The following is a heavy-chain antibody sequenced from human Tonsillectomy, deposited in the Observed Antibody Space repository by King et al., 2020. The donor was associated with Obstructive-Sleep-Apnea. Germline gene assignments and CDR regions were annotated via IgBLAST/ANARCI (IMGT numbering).Heavy chain of an antibody. D-gene: IGHD2-15*01. V-gene: IGHV4-59*08. CDR1: GGSISSYY. J-gene: IGHJ6*02. Sequence: VQLQESGPGLVKPSETLSLTCTVSGGSISSYYWSWIRQPPGKGLEWIGYIYYSGSPNYNPSLKGRVTISVDTSKNQFSLKLSSVTAADTAVYYCARLNCSGGSCYSYYYYGMDVWGQGTTVTVSS. CDR2: IYYSGSP. CDR3: ARLNCSGGSCYSYYYYGMDV.